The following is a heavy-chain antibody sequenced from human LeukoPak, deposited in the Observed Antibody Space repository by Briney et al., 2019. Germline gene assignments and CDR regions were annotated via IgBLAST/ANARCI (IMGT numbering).Heavy chain of an antibody. CDR3: ARALHGGSYFLDY. Sequence: LETLSLTCAVYGGSFSGYFWSYIRQPPGKGLEWLGEISHSGSTNYSPSLKSRVTISVDTSKNQFSLKLSSVTGADTAVYYCARALHGGSYFLDYWGQGTLVTVSS. CDR1: GGSFSGYF. V-gene: IGHV4-34*01. J-gene: IGHJ4*02. CDR2: ISHSGST. D-gene: IGHD1-26*01.